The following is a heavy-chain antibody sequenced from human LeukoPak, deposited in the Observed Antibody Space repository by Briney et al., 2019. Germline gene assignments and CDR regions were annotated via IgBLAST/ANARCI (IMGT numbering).Heavy chain of an antibody. Sequence: GGSQRLSCATSGFSFISYGMSWVRQAPGKGLEWVSGISGTGGRTYYADSVKGRFTISRDNSKNIVYLQLDTLKAEDTATYYCAKVDLQPLWGQGALVTVSS. CDR1: GFSFISYG. J-gene: IGHJ4*02. CDR2: ISGTGGRT. CDR3: AKVDLQPL. V-gene: IGHV3-23*01. D-gene: IGHD6-13*01.